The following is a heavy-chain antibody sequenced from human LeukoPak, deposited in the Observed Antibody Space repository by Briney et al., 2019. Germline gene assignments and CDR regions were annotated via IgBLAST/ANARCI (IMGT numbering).Heavy chain of an antibody. Sequence: SQTLSLTCTVSGGSISSDLYYWSWIRQPAGKGLEWIGRIYSSGTTNYDPSLKSRVTISIERSKNQVSLMLNSVTAADTAVYYCAGGAYGSGSYAKWFDPWGQGTLVIVSS. V-gene: IGHV4-61*02. CDR2: IYSSGTT. CDR1: GGSISSDLYY. J-gene: IGHJ5*02. CDR3: AGGAYGSGSYAKWFDP. D-gene: IGHD3-10*01.